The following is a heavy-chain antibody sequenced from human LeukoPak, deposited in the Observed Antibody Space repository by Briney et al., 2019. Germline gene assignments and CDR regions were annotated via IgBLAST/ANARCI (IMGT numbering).Heavy chain of an antibody. Sequence: SETLSLTCTVSGVSINDGYWSWLRQPPGKGLEWFGYVYYSGSTNYNPSLKSRVTISVDTSTNQLSLKLTSVTAEDTAVYYCARQEDLKFDWWGQGTLVTVSS. CDR2: VYYSGST. CDR1: GVSINDGY. J-gene: IGHJ4*02. CDR3: ARQEDLKFDW. V-gene: IGHV4-59*08.